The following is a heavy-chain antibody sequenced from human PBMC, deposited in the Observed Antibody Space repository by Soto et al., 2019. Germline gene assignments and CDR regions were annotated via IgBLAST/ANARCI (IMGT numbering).Heavy chain of an antibody. J-gene: IGHJ4*02. CDR1: GFSLSTSGMC. CDR3: ARRVRYNWNDAGYFDY. Sequence: GSGPTLVNPTQTLTLTCTFSGFSLSTSGMCVSWIRQPPGKALEWLALIDWDDDKYYSTSLKTRLTISKDTSKNQVVLTMTNMDPVDTATYYRARRVRYNWNDAGYFDYWGQGTLVTVSS. CDR2: IDWDDDK. V-gene: IGHV2-70*01. D-gene: IGHD1-20*01.